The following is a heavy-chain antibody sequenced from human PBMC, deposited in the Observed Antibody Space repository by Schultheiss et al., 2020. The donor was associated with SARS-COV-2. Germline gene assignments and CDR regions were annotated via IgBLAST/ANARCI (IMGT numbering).Heavy chain of an antibody. CDR2: IYYSGST. CDR3: ARDLPSLYGDYALFDY. D-gene: IGHD4-17*01. V-gene: IGHV4-61*10. Sequence: SETLSLTCTVSGGSISSGSYYWSWIRQPAGKGLEWIGRIYYSGSTYYNPSLKSRVTISVDTSKNQFSLKLSSVTAADTAVYYCARDLPSLYGDYALFDYWGQGTLVTVSS. CDR1: GGSISSGSYY. J-gene: IGHJ4*02.